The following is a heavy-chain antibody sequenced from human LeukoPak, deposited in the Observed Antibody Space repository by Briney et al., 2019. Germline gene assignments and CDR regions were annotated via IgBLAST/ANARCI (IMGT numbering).Heavy chain of an antibody. CDR3: ARVRGNGFCSGSSCAKDPGYYYDMDV. V-gene: IGHV3-7*03. CDR2: IKQVGSEK. CDR1: GFTFSSYW. Sequence: GGSLRLSCAASGFTFSSYWMSWVRQAPGKGLEWVANIKQVGSEKYYVDSVKGRFTISRDNAKKSLDLQMYSLRAEDTAVYYCARVRGNGFCSGSSCAKDPGYYYDMDVWGKGTTVTVSS. D-gene: IGHD2-2*01. J-gene: IGHJ6*03.